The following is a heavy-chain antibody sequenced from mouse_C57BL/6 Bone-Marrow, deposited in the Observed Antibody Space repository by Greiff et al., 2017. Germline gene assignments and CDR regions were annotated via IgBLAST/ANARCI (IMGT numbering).Heavy chain of an antibody. Sequence: EVQLQESGPELVKPGASVKISCKASGYSFTDYNMNWVKQSNGKSLEWIGVINPNYGTTSYNQKFKGKATLTVDQSSSTAYMQLNSLTSEDSAVYDGARDNYYGSSWFAYWGQGTLVTVSA. CDR2: INPNYGTT. V-gene: IGHV1-39*01. J-gene: IGHJ3*01. CDR3: ARDNYYGSSWFAY. CDR1: GYSFTDYN. D-gene: IGHD1-1*01.